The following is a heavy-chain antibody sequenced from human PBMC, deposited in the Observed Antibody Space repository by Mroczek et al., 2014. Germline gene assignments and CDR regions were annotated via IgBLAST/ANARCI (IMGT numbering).Heavy chain of an antibody. CDR2: TSYDGSNK. D-gene: IGHD3-22*01. J-gene: IGHJ1*01. CDR3: AKVPHPYSDSSADPEYFQH. V-gene: IGHV3-30*18. Sequence: QVQLQQSGGGVVQPGRSLRLSCAASGFTFSSFGMHWVRQAPGKGLEWVAVTSYDGSNKYYVDSVKGRFTISRDNSKNTLYLQMNSLRAEDTAVYYCAKVPHPYSDSSADPEYFQHWGQGTLVTVSS. CDR1: GFTFSSFG.